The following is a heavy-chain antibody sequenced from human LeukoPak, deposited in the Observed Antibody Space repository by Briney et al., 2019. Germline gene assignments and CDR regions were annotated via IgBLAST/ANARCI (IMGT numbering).Heavy chain of an antibody. CDR3: AKDVEILRRTYGMDV. J-gene: IGHJ6*02. CDR1: GFTFSSYG. Sequence: PSGGSLRLSCAASGFTFSSYGMHWVRQAPGKGLEWVAVISYDGSNKYYADSVKGRFTISRDNSKNTLYLQMNSLRAEDTAVYYCAKDVEILRRTYGMDVWGQGTTVTVSS. CDR2: ISYDGSNK. V-gene: IGHV3-30*18. D-gene: IGHD5-24*01.